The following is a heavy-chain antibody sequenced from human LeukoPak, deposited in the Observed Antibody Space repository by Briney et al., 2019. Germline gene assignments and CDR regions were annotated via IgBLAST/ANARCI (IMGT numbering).Heavy chain of an antibody. CDR1: GFTFSSYA. Sequence: GGSLRLSCAASGFTFSSYAMSWVRQAPGKGLEWVSAISGSGGSTYYADSVKGRFTISRDNSKNTLYLQMSSLRAEDTAVYYCAKAFFTTMVRGVISAQDYWGQGTLVTVSS. J-gene: IGHJ4*02. V-gene: IGHV3-23*01. CDR2: ISGSGGST. D-gene: IGHD3-10*01. CDR3: AKAFFTTMVRGVISAQDY.